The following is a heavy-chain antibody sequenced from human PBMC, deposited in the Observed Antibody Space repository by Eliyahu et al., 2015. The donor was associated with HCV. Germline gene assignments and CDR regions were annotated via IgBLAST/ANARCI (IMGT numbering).Heavy chain of an antibody. CDR3: ARAQKDYYDSSGYHHPGYFQH. Sequence: QVQLVQSGAEVKKPGASVKVSCKASGYTFTGYYMHWXRQAPGQGLEWMGWINPNSGGTNYAQKFQGWVTMTRDTSISTAYMELSRLRSDDTAVYYCARAQKDYYDSSGYHHPGYFQHWGQGTLVTVSS. CDR2: INPNSGGT. D-gene: IGHD3-22*01. V-gene: IGHV1-2*04. CDR1: GYTFTGYY. J-gene: IGHJ1*01.